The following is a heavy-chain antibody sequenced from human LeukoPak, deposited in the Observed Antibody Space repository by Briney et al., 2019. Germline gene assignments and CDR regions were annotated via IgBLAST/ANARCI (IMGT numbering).Heavy chain of an antibody. D-gene: IGHD3-10*01. Sequence: GGSLRLSCAASGITFSTYSMHWVRQAPGKGLEWVAVISYDGSTKYHADSVKVRFTISRDNSKNTLYLQMNSLRTEDTAVYYCARAGDYGSGTFRWRHFDYWGEGTVAPASS. V-gene: IGHV3-30-3*01. CDR3: ARAGDYGSGTFRWRHFDY. CDR2: ISYDGSTK. J-gene: IGHJ4*02. CDR1: GITFSTYS.